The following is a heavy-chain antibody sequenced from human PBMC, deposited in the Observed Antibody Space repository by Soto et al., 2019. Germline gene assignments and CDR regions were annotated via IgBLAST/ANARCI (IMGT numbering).Heavy chain of an antibody. V-gene: IGHV1-69*13. Sequence: GXAVKVSCKASGDTFVSQGISWVRQAPGQGLEWMGGFIAMLGTPTYAKKVQGRATISADESLTSSYLELRSLRSEDTGVYFCARGAMANFDYWGQGTVVTVSS. J-gene: IGHJ4*02. CDR3: ARGAMANFDY. CDR1: GDTFVSQG. D-gene: IGHD5-18*01. CDR2: FIAMLGTP.